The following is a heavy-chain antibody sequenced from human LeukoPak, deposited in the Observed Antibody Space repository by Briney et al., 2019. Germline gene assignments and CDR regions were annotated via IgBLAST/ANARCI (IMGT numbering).Heavy chain of an antibody. CDR2: IIPIFGTA. D-gene: IGHD1-26*01. CDR1: GGTFSSYA. V-gene: IGHV1-69*13. J-gene: IGHJ5*02. CDR3: ARDSGSYFEGFDP. Sequence: SVNVSCKASGGTFSSYAISWVRQAPGQGLEWMGGIIPIFGTANYAQKFQGRVTITADESTSTAYMELSSLRSEDTAVYYCARDSGSYFEGFDPWGQGTLVTVSS.